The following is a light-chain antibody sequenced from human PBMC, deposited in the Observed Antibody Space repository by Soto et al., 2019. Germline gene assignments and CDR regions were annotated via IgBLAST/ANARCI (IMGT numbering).Light chain of an antibody. J-gene: IGLJ1*01. CDR3: SSYTSSSTLRV. CDR2: DVS. Sequence: QSALTQPASVSGSPGQSITISCTGTSSDVGGYNYVSWYQQHPGKAPKLMIYDVSNRPSGVSNRFSGSKSGNTASLTISGLQAEDEADYYCSSYTSSSTLRVFRPGTKLTVL. CDR1: SSDVGGYNY. V-gene: IGLV2-14*01.